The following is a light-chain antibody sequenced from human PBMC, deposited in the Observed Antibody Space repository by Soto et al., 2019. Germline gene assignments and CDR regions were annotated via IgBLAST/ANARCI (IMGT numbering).Light chain of an antibody. CDR2: EGS. Sequence: SVLTQPASVSGSPGQSITISCTGTSSDVGSYNLVSWYQQHPGKAPKLMIYEGSKRPSGVSNRFSGSKSGNTASLTISGLQAEDGADYYCCSYAGSSTPYVFGTGTKVTVL. V-gene: IGLV2-23*01. J-gene: IGLJ1*01. CDR3: CSYAGSSTPYV. CDR1: SSDVGSYNL.